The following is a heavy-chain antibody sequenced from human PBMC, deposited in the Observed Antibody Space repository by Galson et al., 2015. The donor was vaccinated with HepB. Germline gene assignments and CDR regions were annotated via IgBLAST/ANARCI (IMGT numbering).Heavy chain of an antibody. CDR2: TYYRSKWFN. Sequence: CAISGDSVSSNSAAWSWIRQSPSRGLEWLGRTYYRSKWFNDYAVSVKSRITINPDTSKNQFSLQLNSVTPEDTAVYYCARGNLEFDYWGQGTLVTVSS. CDR3: ARGNLEFDY. J-gene: IGHJ4*02. CDR1: GDSVSSNSAA. D-gene: IGHD5-24*01. V-gene: IGHV6-1*01.